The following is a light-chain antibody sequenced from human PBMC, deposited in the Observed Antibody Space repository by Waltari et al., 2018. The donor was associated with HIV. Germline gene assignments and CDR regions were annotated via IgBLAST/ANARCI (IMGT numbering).Light chain of an antibody. CDR1: SSNIGSNT. Sequence: QSVLTQSPSASGTPGQRVTISCSGSSSNIGSNTVNWYQQLQGTAPKLLIYSNNQRPSGVPDRFSGSKSGTSASLAISGLQSEDEADYYCAAWDDSLNGHVVFGGGTKLTVL. CDR3: AAWDDSLNGHVV. V-gene: IGLV1-44*01. J-gene: IGLJ2*01. CDR2: SNN.